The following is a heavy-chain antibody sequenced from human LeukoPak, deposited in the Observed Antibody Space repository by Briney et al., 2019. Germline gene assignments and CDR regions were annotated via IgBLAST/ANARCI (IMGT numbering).Heavy chain of an antibody. Sequence: GGSLRLSCAASGFTFSSYAMSWARQAPGKGLEWVSHINVNGAATSYADSVKGRFTISRDNSKNTLYLQLNSLRAEDTAVYYCAKTWRSGYDSKYYFDYWGQGTLVTVSS. CDR3: AKTWRSGYDSKYYFDY. J-gene: IGHJ4*02. CDR2: INVNGAAT. CDR1: GFTFSSYA. V-gene: IGHV3-23*01. D-gene: IGHD5-12*01.